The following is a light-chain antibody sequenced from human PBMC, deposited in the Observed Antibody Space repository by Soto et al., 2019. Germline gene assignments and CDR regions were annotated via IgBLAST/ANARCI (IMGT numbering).Light chain of an antibody. V-gene: IGLV2-14*01. J-gene: IGLJ1*01. CDR1: SSDVGGYNY. CDR2: EVS. CDR3: NSYTSKSTGV. Sequence: QSVLPQPASVSGSPGQSITISCTGTSSDVGGYNYVSWYQQHPGKAPKLIISEVSNRPSGVSNRFSGSKSGNTASLTISGLQAEDEADYYCNSYTSKSTGVFGTGTKVTVL.